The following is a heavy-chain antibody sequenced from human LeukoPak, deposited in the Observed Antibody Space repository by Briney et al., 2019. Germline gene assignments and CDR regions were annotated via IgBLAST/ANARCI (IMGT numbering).Heavy chain of an antibody. CDR1: GFTFSTYS. CDR3: ANWGRFDP. CDR2: ISSNSRYR. J-gene: IGHJ5*02. D-gene: IGHD3-16*01. Sequence: AGGSLRLSCAASGFTFSTYSMNWVRQAPGKGLEWVSSISSNSRYRYYADSMRGRFTISRDNAKNSLYLQMNSLKPEDTAVYYCANWGRFDPWGQGTLVTVSS. V-gene: IGHV3-21*06.